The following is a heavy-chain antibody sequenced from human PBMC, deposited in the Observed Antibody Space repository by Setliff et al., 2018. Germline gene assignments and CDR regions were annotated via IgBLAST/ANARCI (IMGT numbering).Heavy chain of an antibody. CDR1: GFSVSTNY. V-gene: IGHV3-53*01. D-gene: IGHD3-16*01. J-gene: IGHJ5*02. CDR3: AKPQVELRWGFWS. Sequence: HPGGSLRLSCAASGFSVSTNYMSWVRQAPGKGLEWVSVIYGDDSGGSTYYADSVKGRFTISRDNSMNTLYLQMHGLRAEDTAVYYCAKPQVELRWGFWSWGQGTLVTVSS. CDR2: IYGDDSGGST.